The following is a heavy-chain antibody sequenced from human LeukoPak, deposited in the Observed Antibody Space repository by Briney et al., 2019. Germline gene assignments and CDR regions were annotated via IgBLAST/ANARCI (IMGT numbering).Heavy chain of an antibody. CDR1: GYTFTSYW. CDR2: IYPGDSDT. CDR3: ARLPGRYGDYVGVDY. J-gene: IGHJ4*02. Sequence: GESLKISCKGSGYTFTSYWIGWVRQMPGKGLEWMGIIYPGDSDTRYSPSFQGQVTISADKSISTAYLQWSSLKASDTAMYYCARLPGRYGDYVGVDYWGQGTLVTVSS. D-gene: IGHD4-17*01. V-gene: IGHV5-51*01.